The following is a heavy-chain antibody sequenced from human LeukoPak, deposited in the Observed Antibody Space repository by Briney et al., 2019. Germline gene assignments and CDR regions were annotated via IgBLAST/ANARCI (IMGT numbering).Heavy chain of an antibody. D-gene: IGHD3-3*01. J-gene: IGHJ4*02. Sequence: PGGSLRLSCAASGFTFSSYWMHWVRQAPGKGLVWVSRINSDGSSTSYADSVKGRFTISGDNSKNTLYLQMNSLRAEDTAVYYCAKMLGSYYDFWTGENWGQGTLVTVSS. CDR1: GFTFSSYW. CDR2: INSDGSST. V-gene: IGHV3-74*01. CDR3: AKMLGSYYDFWTGEN.